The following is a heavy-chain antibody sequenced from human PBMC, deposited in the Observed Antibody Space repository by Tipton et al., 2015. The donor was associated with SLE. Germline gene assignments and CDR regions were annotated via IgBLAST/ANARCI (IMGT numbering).Heavy chain of an antibody. D-gene: IGHD5-18*01. CDR2: ISAYNGNT. V-gene: IGHV1-18*01. J-gene: IGHJ4*02. Sequence: QLVQSGAEVKKPGASVKVSCKASGYTFTSYGISWVRQAPGQGLEWMGWISAYNGNTNYAQKLQGRVTMTTDTSTSTAYMELRSLRSDDTAVYYCAGVALSGYSYGLYYFDYWGQGTLVTVSS. CDR3: AGVALSGYSYGLYYFDY. CDR1: GYTFTSYG.